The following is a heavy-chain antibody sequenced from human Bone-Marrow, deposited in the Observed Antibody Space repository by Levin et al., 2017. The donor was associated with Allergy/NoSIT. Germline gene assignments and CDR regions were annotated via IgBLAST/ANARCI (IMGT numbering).Heavy chain of an antibody. V-gene: IGHV3-33*01. CDR1: GFTFSSYG. J-gene: IGHJ6*03. Sequence: GESLKISCAASGFTFSSYGMHWVRQAPGKGLEWVAVIWYDGSNKYYADSVKGRFTISRDNSKNTLYLQMNSLRAEDTAVYYCARECSGGSCSHPLGYYYYMDVWGKGTTVTVSS. D-gene: IGHD2-15*01. CDR2: IWYDGSNK. CDR3: ARECSGGSCSHPLGYYYYMDV.